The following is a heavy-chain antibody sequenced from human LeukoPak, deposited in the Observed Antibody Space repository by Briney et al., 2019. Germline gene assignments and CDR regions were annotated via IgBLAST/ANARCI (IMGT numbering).Heavy chain of an antibody. J-gene: IGHJ3*02. CDR3: ARDWGYGSGSYYNLPWGAFDI. Sequence: GASVKVSCKASGYTFTGYYMHWVRQAPGQGLEWMGWINPNSGGTNYAQKFQGRVTMTRDTSISTAYMELSRLRSDDTAVYYCARDWGYGSGSYYNLPWGAFDIWGQGTMVTVSS. CDR1: GYTFTGYY. V-gene: IGHV1-2*02. D-gene: IGHD3-10*01. CDR2: INPNSGGT.